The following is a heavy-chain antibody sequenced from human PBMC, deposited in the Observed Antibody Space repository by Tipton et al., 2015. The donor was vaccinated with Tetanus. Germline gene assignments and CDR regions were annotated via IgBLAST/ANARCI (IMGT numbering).Heavy chain of an antibody. Sequence: QSGAEVKKPGSSVKVSCKASGGTFSSYAISWVRQAPGQGLEWMGWMNPNSGNTGYALKFQGRVTMTRNTSISTAYMELSSLRSEDTAVYYCARGGYLISDAFDIWGQGTMVTVSS. J-gene: IGHJ3*02. D-gene: IGHD6-13*01. CDR1: GGTFSSYA. CDR3: ARGGYLISDAFDI. CDR2: MNPNSGNT. V-gene: IGHV1-8*02.